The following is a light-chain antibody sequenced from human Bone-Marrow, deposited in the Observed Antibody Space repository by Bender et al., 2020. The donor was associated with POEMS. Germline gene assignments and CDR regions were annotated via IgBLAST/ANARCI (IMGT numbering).Light chain of an antibody. CDR1: SSDVGGYDY. Sequence: QSALTQSASVSGSPGQSITISCTGTSSDVGGYDYVSWYQQHPGKVPKLMIYEVTKRPSGVPDRFSGSKSGNTASLTVSGLQAEDEADYYCQSYDNSLGGWVFSGGTKLTVL. V-gene: IGLV2-8*01. J-gene: IGLJ3*02. CDR2: EVT. CDR3: QSYDNSLGGWV.